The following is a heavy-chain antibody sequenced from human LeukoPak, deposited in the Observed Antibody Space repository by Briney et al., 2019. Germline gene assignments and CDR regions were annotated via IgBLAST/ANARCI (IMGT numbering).Heavy chain of an antibody. CDR1: GFTFSSYS. CDR2: ISRSSSYI. V-gene: IGHV3-21*01. CDR3: ARVKRPWIQLWLPLAY. Sequence: TGGSLRLSCAASGFTFSSYSMNWVRQAPGKGLEWVSSISRSSSYIYYADSVKGRFTISRDNAKNSLYLQMNSPRAEDTAVYYCARVKRPWIQLWLPLAYWGQGTLVTVSS. D-gene: IGHD5-18*01. J-gene: IGHJ4*02.